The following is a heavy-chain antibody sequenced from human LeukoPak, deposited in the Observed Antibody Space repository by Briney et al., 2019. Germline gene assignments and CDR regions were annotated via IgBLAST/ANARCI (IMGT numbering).Heavy chain of an antibody. J-gene: IGHJ4*02. V-gene: IGHV3-48*03. D-gene: IGHD6-19*01. CDR2: ISSSGSTI. Sequence: GGSLRLSCAASGFTFSSYEMNWVRQAPGKGLEWVSYISSSGSTIYYADSVKGRFTISRDNAKNSLYLQMNSLRVEDTALYYCARDRAIAVDVGVDYWGQGALVTVSS. CDR3: ARDRAIAVDVGVDY. CDR1: GFTFSSYE.